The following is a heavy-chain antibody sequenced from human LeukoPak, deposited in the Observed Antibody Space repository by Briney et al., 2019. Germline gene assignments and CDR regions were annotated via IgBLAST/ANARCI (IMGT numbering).Heavy chain of an antibody. J-gene: IGHJ4*02. CDR1: GGSFSGYY. Sequence: SETLSLTCAVYGGSFSGYYWSWIRQPPGKGLEWIGEINHSGSTNYNPSLKGRVTISVDTSKNQFSLKLSSVTAADTAVYYCARDYSSSWYYFDYWGQGTLVTVSS. D-gene: IGHD6-13*01. CDR2: INHSGST. CDR3: ARDYSSSWYYFDY. V-gene: IGHV4-34*01.